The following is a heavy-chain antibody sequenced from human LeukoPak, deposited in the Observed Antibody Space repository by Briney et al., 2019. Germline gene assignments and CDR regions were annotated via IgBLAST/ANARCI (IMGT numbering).Heavy chain of an antibody. CDR2: ISAGSSNT. Sequence: SGGSLRLSCSASGFSFASYGMNWVRQAPGSGPKWVAYISAGSSNTFYADSVKGRFTISRDDADNFLHLQMNSLSAEDTAVYYCARSAVQANTPFYFDFWGQGALVTVSS. V-gene: IGHV3-48*01. D-gene: IGHD1-26*01. CDR1: GFSFASYG. J-gene: IGHJ4*02. CDR3: ARSAVQANTPFYFDF.